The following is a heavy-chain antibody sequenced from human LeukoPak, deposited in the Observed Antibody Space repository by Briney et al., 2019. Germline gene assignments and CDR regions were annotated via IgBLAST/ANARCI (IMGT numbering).Heavy chain of an antibody. CDR3: ARGVSSGWYDGQGWFDP. V-gene: IGHV4-38-2*02. CDR1: GYSISSGYY. Sequence: SETLSLTCTVSGYSISSGYYWGWIRQPPGKGLEWIGSIYHSGSTYYNPSLKSRVTISVDTSKNQFSLKLSSVTAADTAVYYCARGVSSGWYDGQGWFDPWGQGTLVTVSS. J-gene: IGHJ5*02. CDR2: IYHSGST. D-gene: IGHD6-19*01.